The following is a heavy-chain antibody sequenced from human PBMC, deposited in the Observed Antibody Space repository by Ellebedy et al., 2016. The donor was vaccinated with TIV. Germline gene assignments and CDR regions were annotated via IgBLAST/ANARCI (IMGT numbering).Heavy chain of an antibody. J-gene: IGHJ4*02. CDR1: GLTFSSYT. D-gene: IGHD3-16*01. V-gene: IGHV3-21*01. CDR2: ISSSSTYI. Sequence: GESLKISCAASGLTFSSYTMNWVRQAPGKGLEWVSSISSSSTYIYYADSVKGRFTISRDNAKNSMYLQVNSLKAEDTAVYNCARDASNRGDLDYWGQGTLVTVSS. CDR3: ARDASNRGDLDY.